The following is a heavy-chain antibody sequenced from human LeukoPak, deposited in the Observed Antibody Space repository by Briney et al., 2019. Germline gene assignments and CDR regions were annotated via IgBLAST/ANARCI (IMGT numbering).Heavy chain of an antibody. Sequence: GGSLRLSCAASGSTFTNYAMTWVRQAPGKGLEWVSAIARSGGYTYYADSVRGRFTISRDNSKNTLYLQMNSLRAEDTAVYYCAKDRTSGSYFDYWGQGTLVTVSS. V-gene: IGHV3-23*01. CDR1: GSTFTNYA. D-gene: IGHD1-26*01. CDR2: IARSGGYT. J-gene: IGHJ4*02. CDR3: AKDRTSGSYFDY.